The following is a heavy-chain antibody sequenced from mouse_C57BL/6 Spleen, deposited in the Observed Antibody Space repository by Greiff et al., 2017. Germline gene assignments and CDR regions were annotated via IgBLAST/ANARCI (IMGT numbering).Heavy chain of an antibody. CDR3: ARDGIYYGNSWFAY. D-gene: IGHD2-1*01. Sequence: EVQLQQSGPELVKPGASVKMSCKASGYTFTDYNMRWVKQSNGKSLEWIGYINPKNGGTCSNKKFKGKATLTVNKSSSTAYMERRSQTSEDSAVYYGARDGIYYGNSWFAYWGQGTLVTVSA. CDR2: INPKNGGT. V-gene: IGHV1-22*01. J-gene: IGHJ3*01. CDR1: GYTFTDYN.